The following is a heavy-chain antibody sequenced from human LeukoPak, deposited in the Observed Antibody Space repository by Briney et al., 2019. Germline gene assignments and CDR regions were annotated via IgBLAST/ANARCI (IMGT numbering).Heavy chain of an antibody. J-gene: IGHJ4*02. V-gene: IGHV3-33*01. CDR3: ARDWSPYDSSGYPCL. Sequence: PGGSLRLSCAASGFTFSSYGMHWVRQAPGKGLEWVAVIWYDGSNKYYADSVKGRFTISRDNSKNTLYLQMNSLRAEDTAVYYCARDWSPYDSSGYPCLWGQGTLVTASS. CDR1: GFTFSSYG. CDR2: IWYDGSNK. D-gene: IGHD3-22*01.